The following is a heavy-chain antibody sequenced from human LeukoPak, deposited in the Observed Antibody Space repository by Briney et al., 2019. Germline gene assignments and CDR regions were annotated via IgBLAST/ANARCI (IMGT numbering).Heavy chain of an antibody. J-gene: IGHJ6*03. D-gene: IGHD5-12*01. V-gene: IGHV1-69*01. CDR3: ARGEYSGYDSHAVAGTTGYYYYMDV. Sequence: ASVKVSCKASGGTFSSYAISWVRQAPGQGLEWMGGIIPIFGTANYAQKFQGRVTITADESTSTAYMELSSLRSEDTAVYYCARGEYSGYDSHAVAGTTGYYYYMDVWGKGTTVTVSS. CDR1: GGTFSSYA. CDR2: IIPIFGTA.